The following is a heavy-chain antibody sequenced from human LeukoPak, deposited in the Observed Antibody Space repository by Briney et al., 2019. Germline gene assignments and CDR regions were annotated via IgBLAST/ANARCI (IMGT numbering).Heavy chain of an antibody. J-gene: IGHJ4*02. D-gene: IGHD2-2*01. V-gene: IGHV3-23*01. CDR2: ISGCVGST. CDR3: AKDRWYCSSTSCYATD. Sequence: PGGSLRLSCPASGFTFSSYAMSWVRQAPGKGLEWVSAISGCVGSTYYADSVKGRFTISRDNSKNTLYLQMNSRRAEDTAVYYCAKDRWYCSSTSCYATDWGQGTLVTVSS. CDR1: GFTFSSYA.